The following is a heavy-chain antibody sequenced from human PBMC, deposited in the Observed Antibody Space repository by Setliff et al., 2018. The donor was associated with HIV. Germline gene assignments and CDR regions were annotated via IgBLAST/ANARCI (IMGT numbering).Heavy chain of an antibody. V-gene: IGHV1-18*01. CDR3: ARDSRDIVVVIAPEPEPYYYYGMDV. CDR2: ISAYNGNT. D-gene: IGHD2-15*01. Sequence: ASVKVSCKASGYTFTSYGISWVRQAPGQGLEWMGWISAYNGNTNYAQKLQGRVTMTTDTSTSTAYMELRSLRSDDTAVYYCARDSRDIVVVIAPEPEPYYYYGMDVWGEGTTVTV. J-gene: IGHJ6*02. CDR1: GYTFTSYG.